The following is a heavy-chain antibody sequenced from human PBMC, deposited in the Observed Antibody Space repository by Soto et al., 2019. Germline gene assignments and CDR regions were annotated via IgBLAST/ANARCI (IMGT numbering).Heavy chain of an antibody. D-gene: IGHD6-19*01. CDR1: GFTFSSYS. J-gene: IGHJ3*02. V-gene: IGHV3-21*01. CDR3: ARDSGVGSSGWYVAFDI. Sequence: PGGSLRLSCAASGFTFSSYSMNWVRQAPGKGLEWVSSISSSSSYIYYADSVKGRFTISRDNAKNSLYLQMNSLRAEDTAVYYCARDSGVGSSGWYVAFDIWGQGTMVTVSS. CDR2: ISSSSSYI.